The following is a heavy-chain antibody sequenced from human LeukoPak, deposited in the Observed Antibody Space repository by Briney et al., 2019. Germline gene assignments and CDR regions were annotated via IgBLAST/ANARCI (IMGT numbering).Heavy chain of an antibody. CDR1: GYTLTELS. J-gene: IGHJ4*02. V-gene: IGHV1-24*01. CDR2: FDPEDGET. Sequence: ASVKVSCKVSGYTLTELSMHWVRQAPGKGLEWMGGFDPEDGETIYAQKFQGRVTMTEDTSTDTAYMELSSLRSEDTAVYYCATARSRGYYDSSGYYPFDYWGQGTLVTVFS. D-gene: IGHD3-22*01. CDR3: ATARSRGYYDSSGYYPFDY.